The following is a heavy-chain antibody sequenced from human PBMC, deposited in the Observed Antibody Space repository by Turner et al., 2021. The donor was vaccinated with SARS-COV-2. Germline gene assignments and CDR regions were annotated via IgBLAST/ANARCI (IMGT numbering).Heavy chain of an antibody. CDR1: GGSISSKS. Sequence: QVQLQESGPGLVRPSDTLSLPCTVPGGSISSKSWSWIRQSPGRGLEWIGSIYYSGSTYYNPSLKSRVTISVDTSKNQFSLKLSSVTAADTAVYYCAGEVVVLTTTHYGMDVWGQGTTVTVSS. CDR3: AGEVVVLTTTHYGMDV. D-gene: IGHD1-26*01. V-gene: IGHV4-59*05. J-gene: IGHJ6*02. CDR2: IYYSGST.